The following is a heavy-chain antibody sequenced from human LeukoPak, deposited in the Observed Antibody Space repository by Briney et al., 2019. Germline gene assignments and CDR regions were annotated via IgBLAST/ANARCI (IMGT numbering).Heavy chain of an antibody. V-gene: IGHV4-4*07. CDR1: GDSITNYY. D-gene: IGHD5-18*01. J-gene: IGHJ2*01. CDR2: IYSSGST. CDR3: ARHGYSSGSGYFDL. Sequence: SETLSLTCTVSGDSITNYYWGWIRQPAGKGLEWIGRIYSSGSTDYSPSLKTRVTMSIDTSKNQFSLRLSSVTAADTAVYYCARHGYSSGSGYFDLWGRGTLVTVSS.